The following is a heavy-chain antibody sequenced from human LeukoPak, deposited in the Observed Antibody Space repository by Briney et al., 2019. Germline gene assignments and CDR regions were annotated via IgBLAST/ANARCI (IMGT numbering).Heavy chain of an antibody. CDR2: ISWDGGST. V-gene: IGHV3-43D*03. CDR3: AKSGRTYYYYYYMDV. CDR1: GFTFDDYA. Sequence: GGSLRLSCAASGFTFDDYAMHWVRQAPGKGLEWVSLISWDGGSTYYADSVKGRFTISRDNSKNSLYLQMNSLRAEDTALYYCAKSGRTYYYYYYMDVWGKGTTVTASS. D-gene: IGHD1-14*01. J-gene: IGHJ6*03.